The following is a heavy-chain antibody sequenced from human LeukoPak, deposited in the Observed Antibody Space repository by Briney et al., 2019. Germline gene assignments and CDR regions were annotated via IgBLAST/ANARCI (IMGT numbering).Heavy chain of an antibody. CDR3: ARGSTGRDGYNYWGNYYYGMDV. CDR1: GYTFTSYG. V-gene: IGHV1-18*01. Sequence: GASVKVSCKASGYTFTSYGISWVRQVPGQGLEWMGWISAYNGNTNYAQKLQGRVTMTTDTSTSTAYMELRSLRSDDTAVYYCARGSTGRDGYNYWGNYYYGMDVWGQGTTVTVSS. J-gene: IGHJ6*02. D-gene: IGHD5-24*01. CDR2: ISAYNGNT.